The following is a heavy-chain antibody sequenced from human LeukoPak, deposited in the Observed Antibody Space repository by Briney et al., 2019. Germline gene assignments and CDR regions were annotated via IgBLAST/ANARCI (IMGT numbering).Heavy chain of an antibody. CDR1: GGSISSSSYY. V-gene: IGHV4-39*07. CDR3: ARGVDYYDSSGYTYYFDY. Sequence: SETLSLTCTVSGGSISSSSYYWGWIRQPPGKGLEWIGSIYYSGSTYYNPSLKSRVTISVDTSKNQFSLKLSSVTAADTAVYYCARGVDYYDSSGYTYYFDYWGQGTLVTVSS. CDR2: IYYSGST. D-gene: IGHD3-22*01. J-gene: IGHJ4*02.